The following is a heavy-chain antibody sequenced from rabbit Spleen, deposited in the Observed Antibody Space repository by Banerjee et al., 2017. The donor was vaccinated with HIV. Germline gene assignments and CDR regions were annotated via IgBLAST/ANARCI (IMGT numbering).Heavy chain of an antibody. CDR1: GLDFSSKYW. J-gene: IGHJ4*01. D-gene: IGHD4-2*01. CDR3: ARDATGREDFNL. V-gene: IGHV1S45*01. CDR2: IDVGKIGNS. Sequence: QQQLEESGGGLVKPEGSLTLTCKASGLDFSSKYWICWVRQTPGKGLEWIACIDVGKIGNSYYATWARGRFTISKTSSTTVTLQMTSLTAADMATYFCARDATGREDFNLWGPGTLVTVS.